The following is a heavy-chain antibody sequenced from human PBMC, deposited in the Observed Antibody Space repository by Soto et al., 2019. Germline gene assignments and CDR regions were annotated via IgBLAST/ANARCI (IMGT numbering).Heavy chain of an antibody. J-gene: IGHJ4*02. CDR1: GGSIGIYY. D-gene: IGHD3-22*01. CDR3: ARRDSSGYYVY. V-gene: IGHV4-59*01. Sequence: QVQLQESGPGLVKPSETLSLTCIVAGGSIGIYYWNWIRQPPGKGLEWIGYIHYSGSSIYNPSLKSRVSISLDTSKNQFSLKLSSVTAADTAVYYCARRDSSGYYVYWGQGTLVTVSS. CDR2: IHYSGSS.